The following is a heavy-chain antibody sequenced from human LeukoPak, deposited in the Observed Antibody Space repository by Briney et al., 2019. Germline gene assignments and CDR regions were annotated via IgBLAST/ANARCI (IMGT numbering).Heavy chain of an antibody. J-gene: IGHJ4*02. D-gene: IGHD2-15*01. CDR3: ARDRQCSGGSCRHDY. V-gene: IGHV1-18*01. CDR1: GYTFTSYG. CDR2: ISAYNGNT. Sequence: GASVKVSCKASGYTFTSYGISWVRRAPGQGLEWMGWISAYNGNTNYAQKLQGRVTMTTDTSTSTAYMELRSLRSDDTAVYYCARDRQCSGGSCRHDYWGQGTLVTVSS.